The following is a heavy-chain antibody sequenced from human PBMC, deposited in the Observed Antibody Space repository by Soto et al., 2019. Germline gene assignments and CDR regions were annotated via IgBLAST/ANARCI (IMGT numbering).Heavy chain of an antibody. J-gene: IGHJ5*02. Sequence: EVQLLESGGGLVQPGGSLRLSCAASGFTLSSYAMSWVRQAPGKGLEWVSAISGSGGSTYYADSVKGRFTISRDNSKNTLYLQMNSLRAEDTAVYYCAKGGLRGDWFDPWGQGTLVTVSS. CDR3: AKGGLRGDWFDP. CDR1: GFTLSSYA. V-gene: IGHV3-23*01. CDR2: ISGSGGST. D-gene: IGHD4-17*01.